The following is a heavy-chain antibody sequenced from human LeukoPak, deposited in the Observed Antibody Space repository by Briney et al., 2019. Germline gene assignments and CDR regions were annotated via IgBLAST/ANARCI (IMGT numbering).Heavy chain of an antibody. CDR3: ARSGRRSMSLFFDY. Sequence: PSETLSLTCTVSGGSISSGSYYWSWIRQPAGKGLEWIGRIYTSGSTNYNPSLKSRVTISVDTSKNQFSLKLSSVTAADTAVYYCARSGRRSMSLFFDYWGQGTLVTVSS. D-gene: IGHD3-3*02. V-gene: IGHV4-61*02. J-gene: IGHJ4*02. CDR1: GGSISSGSYY. CDR2: IYTSGST.